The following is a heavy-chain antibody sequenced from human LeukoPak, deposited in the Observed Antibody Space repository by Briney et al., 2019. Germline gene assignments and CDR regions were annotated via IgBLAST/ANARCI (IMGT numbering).Heavy chain of an antibody. CDR1: GGSISSYY. V-gene: IGHV4-59*01. J-gene: IGHJ3*02. CDR2: IYYSGST. D-gene: IGHD2-15*01. CDR3: ARDGPPGVVAATDAFDI. Sequence: SETLSLTCTVSGGSISSYYWSWIRQPPGKGPEWIGYIYYSGSTNYNPSLKSRVTISVDTSKNQFSLKLSSVTAADTAVYYCARDGPPGVVAATDAFDIWGQGTMVTVSS.